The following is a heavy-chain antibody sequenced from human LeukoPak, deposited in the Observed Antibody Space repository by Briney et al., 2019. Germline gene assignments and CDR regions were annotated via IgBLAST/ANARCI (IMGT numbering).Heavy chain of an antibody. D-gene: IGHD3-10*01. J-gene: IGHJ4*02. CDR2: ISSSSGTI. CDR3: ASGNYFDY. V-gene: IGHV3-48*04. Sequence: MNXVXQXXXXGLEWVSYISSSSGTIYYADSVKGRFTISRDNAKNSLYLQMNSLRAEDTAVYYCASGNYFDYWGQGTLVTVSS.